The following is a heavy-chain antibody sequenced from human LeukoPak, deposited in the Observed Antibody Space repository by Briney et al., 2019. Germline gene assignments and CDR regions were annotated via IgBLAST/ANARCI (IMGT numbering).Heavy chain of an antibody. CDR2: MSYSGST. V-gene: IGHV4-59*01. CDR3: ARGGYSGYDSAISKYYFDY. Sequence: SETLSLTCTVSGGSISSYYWSWIRQPPGKGLEWIGYMSYSGSTNYNPSLKSRVTISVDTSKNQFSLKLTSMTAADTAVYYCARGGYSGYDSAISKYYFDYWGQGTLVTVSS. D-gene: IGHD5-12*01. J-gene: IGHJ4*02. CDR1: GGSISSYY.